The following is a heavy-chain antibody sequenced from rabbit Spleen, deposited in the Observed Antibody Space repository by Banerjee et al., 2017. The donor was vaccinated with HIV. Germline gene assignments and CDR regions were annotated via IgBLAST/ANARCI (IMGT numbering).Heavy chain of an antibody. V-gene: IGHV1S40*01. Sequence: QSLEESGGDLVKPGASLTLTCTASGFSFSARYYMCWVRQAPGKGLQWIACIYGGSLVTNYYATWEKGRFTITKSSSTTVTLQMTSLTVADTANYFGARDTGSSFSSYGMDLWGPGTLVTVS. CDR2: IYGGSLVTN. D-gene: IGHD8-1*01. J-gene: IGHJ6*01. CDR3: ARDTGSSFSSYGMDL. CDR1: GFSFSARYY.